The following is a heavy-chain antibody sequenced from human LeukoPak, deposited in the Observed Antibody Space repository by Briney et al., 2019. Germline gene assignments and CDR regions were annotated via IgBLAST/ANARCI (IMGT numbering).Heavy chain of an antibody. J-gene: IGHJ6*02. CDR1: GHRVSSGIYY. Sequence: SETLSLTGTVSGHRVSSGIYYWRWIPQPPGKGPERIGYIYLSGSTNYNPSLKSRDTISEDTTKHQFSLQLSSLTAPDTAVYNCASTVFWNDYASRGDYYGMDLWGQGTTVTVSS. CDR2: IYLSGST. D-gene: IGHD3-3*01. V-gene: IGHV4-61*01. CDR3: ASTVFWNDYASRGDYYGMDL.